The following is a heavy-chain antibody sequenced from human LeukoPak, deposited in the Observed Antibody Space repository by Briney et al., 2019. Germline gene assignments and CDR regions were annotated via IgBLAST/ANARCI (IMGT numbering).Heavy chain of an antibody. J-gene: IGHJ4*02. CDR2: ISGSGGST. CDR3: RSWWELLDY. D-gene: IGHD1-26*01. CDR1: GFTFSSYA. Sequence: GGSLRLSCAASGFTFSSYAMSWVRQAPGKGLEGVSAISGSGGSTYYSDSVKGRFTISRDNSKNTLYLQMNSLRAEDTAVYYSRSWWELLDYWGQGTLVTVSS. V-gene: IGHV3-23*01.